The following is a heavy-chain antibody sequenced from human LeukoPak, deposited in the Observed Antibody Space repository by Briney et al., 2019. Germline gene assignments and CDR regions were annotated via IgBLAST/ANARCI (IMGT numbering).Heavy chain of an antibody. Sequence: GGSLRLSCAGSGFRFSNYGMEWVRQAPGKGLEWVANIKQDGSDKYYVDSVKGRFTIPRDNAKNSLYLQVNSLRAEDTAVYYCARLTGTTGFDFWGQGTLVTVSS. D-gene: IGHD1-1*01. CDR1: GFRFSNYG. V-gene: IGHV3-7*01. CDR2: IKQDGSDK. CDR3: ARLTGTTGFDF. J-gene: IGHJ4*02.